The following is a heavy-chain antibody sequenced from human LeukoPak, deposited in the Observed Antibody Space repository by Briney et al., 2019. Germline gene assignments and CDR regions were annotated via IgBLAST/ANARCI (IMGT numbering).Heavy chain of an antibody. CDR1: GFSFSSYA. CDR3: AKVAGKIGYYFDY. Sequence: AGGSLRLSCAASGFSFSSYAMNWVRRAPGKGLEWASGISGSGISTYYADSVKGRFTISRDNSKNTLYLQMNSLRAEDTAVYYCAKVAGKIGYYFDYWGQGTLVTVSS. D-gene: IGHD6-19*01. J-gene: IGHJ4*02. CDR2: ISGSGIST. V-gene: IGHV3-23*01.